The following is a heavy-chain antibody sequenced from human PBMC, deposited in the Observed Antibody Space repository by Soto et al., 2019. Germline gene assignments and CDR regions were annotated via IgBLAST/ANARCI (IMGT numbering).Heavy chain of an antibody. J-gene: IGHJ4*02. CDR2: ISGSGGSK. CDR3: AKDNYGDYVVYFDY. Sequence: EVQLLESGGGLVQPGGSLRLSCAASGFTFSSYAMSWVRQAPGKGLEWVSAISGSGGSKYYADSVKGRFTISRDNSKNTLYLQRHSLRAEDTAGYDSAKDNYGDYVVYFDYWGQGTLVTVSS. D-gene: IGHD4-17*01. V-gene: IGHV3-23*01. CDR1: GFTFSSYA.